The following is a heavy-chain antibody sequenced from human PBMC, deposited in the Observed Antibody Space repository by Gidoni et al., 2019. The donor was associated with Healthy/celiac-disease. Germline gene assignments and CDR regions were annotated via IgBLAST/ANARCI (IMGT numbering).Heavy chain of an antibody. V-gene: IGHV3-21*01. Sequence: EVQLVESGGGLVKPGGSLRLSCAASGFTFSSYSMNWVSQAPGKGLEWVSSISSSSSYIYYADSVKGRFTISRDNAKNSLYLQMNSLRAEDTAVYYCARDLPDSGYDYYYYYYGMDVWGQGTTVTVSS. CDR3: ARDLPDSGYDYYYYYYGMDV. J-gene: IGHJ6*02. CDR2: ISSSSSYI. D-gene: IGHD5-12*01. CDR1: GFTFSSYS.